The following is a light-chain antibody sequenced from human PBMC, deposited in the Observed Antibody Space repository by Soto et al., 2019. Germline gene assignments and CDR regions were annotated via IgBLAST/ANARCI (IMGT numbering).Light chain of an antibody. V-gene: IGKV1-9*01. Sequence: DIPLTQSPSFLSASVGDRVTITCRASQAISNYLGWYQQRPGKAPTLLIHAASALQSGVPSRFSGSGYGTEFTLTIDSLQPEDSATYFCQQLNIYPSTFGQGTKLEIK. CDR1: QAISNY. J-gene: IGKJ2*01. CDR3: QQLNIYPST. CDR2: AAS.